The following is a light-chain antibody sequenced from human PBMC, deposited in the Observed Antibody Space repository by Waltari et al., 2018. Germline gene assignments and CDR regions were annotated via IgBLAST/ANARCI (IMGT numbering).Light chain of an antibody. V-gene: IGKV4-1*01. CDR3: QQYYSTPWT. CDR2: WAS. Sequence: DIVMTQSPDSLAVSLGERVTINCKSSQSVLYSSNNKSYLAWYQHKPGQPPKLLIYWASTRESGVPDRFSGSGSGTDFTLTISSLQAEDVAVYYCQQYYSTPWTFGQGTKVEI. CDR1: QSVLYSSNNKSY. J-gene: IGKJ1*01.